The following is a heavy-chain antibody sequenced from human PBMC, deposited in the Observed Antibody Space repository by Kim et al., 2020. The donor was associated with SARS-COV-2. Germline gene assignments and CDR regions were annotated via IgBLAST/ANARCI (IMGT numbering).Heavy chain of an antibody. CDR2: SNT. D-gene: IGHD3-16*01. CDR3: ARLDGGSDY. Sequence: SNTRYSLSFQGQVTISADMSISTAYLQWSSLKASDTAMYYCARLDGGSDYWGQGTLVTVSS. V-gene: IGHV5-51*01. J-gene: IGHJ4*02.